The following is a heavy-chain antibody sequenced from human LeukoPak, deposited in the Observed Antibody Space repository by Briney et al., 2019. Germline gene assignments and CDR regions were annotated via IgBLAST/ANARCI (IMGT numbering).Heavy chain of an antibody. CDR3: ARDWTGLNYFDY. V-gene: IGHV3-48*03. CDR1: GFTFSSYE. CDR2: ISAGNTI. Sequence: GGSLRLSCAAAGFTFSSYEMNWVRQAPGKGLEWVSYISAGNTIYYADSVKGRFTVSRNNAKNSLFLQMNSLRAEDTAVYYCARDWTGLNYFDYWGRGTLVTVSS. D-gene: IGHD3/OR15-3a*01. J-gene: IGHJ4*02.